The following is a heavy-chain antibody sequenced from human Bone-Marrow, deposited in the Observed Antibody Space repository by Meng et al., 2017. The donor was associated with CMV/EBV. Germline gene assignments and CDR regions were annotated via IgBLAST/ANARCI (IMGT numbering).Heavy chain of an antibody. J-gene: IGHJ4*02. CDR3: ARKEMATIAPTSLFDY. V-gene: IGHV4-31*03. D-gene: IGHD5-24*01. Sequence: SRTLTLTGTVLDGLFSSGGYYWSWIRQHPGKGLEWIGYIYYSGSTYHNSSLKSRVTISVDTSKNQFSLKLTSVTAAETAVYYCARKEMATIAPTSLFDYWGQGTLVTVSS. CDR1: DGLFSSGGYY. CDR2: IYYSGST.